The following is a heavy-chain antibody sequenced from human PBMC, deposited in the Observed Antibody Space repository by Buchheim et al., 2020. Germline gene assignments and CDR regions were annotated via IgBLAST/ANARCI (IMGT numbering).Heavy chain of an antibody. Sequence: EVQLLESGGGLVQPGGSLRLSCAASGFSFATYAMSWVRQAPGKGLEWVSGISGGGGSTNYADSVKGRFTISRDNSKNTLYLQMNSLRAEDTAVYYCAKVVVAGAMSFDYWGQGTL. J-gene: IGHJ4*02. CDR2: ISGGGGST. D-gene: IGHD2-2*01. CDR1: GFSFATYA. CDR3: AKVVVAGAMSFDY. V-gene: IGHV3-23*01.